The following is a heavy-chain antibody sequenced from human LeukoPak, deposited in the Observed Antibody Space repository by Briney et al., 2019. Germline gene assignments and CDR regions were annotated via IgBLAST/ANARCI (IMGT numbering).Heavy chain of an antibody. V-gene: IGHV3-30*02. D-gene: IGHD3-10*01. CDR1: GFTFSSYG. J-gene: IGHJ4*02. CDR2: IRYDGSNK. Sequence: GGTLRLSCAAYGFTFSSYGRDWVGQAQGKGLEWVAFIRYDGSNKYYADSVKGRLTISRDNSKNTLYLQMNSLRAEDTAVYYRAKDFYGSGSGLLGYWGQGTLVTVSS. CDR3: AKDFYGSGSGLLGY.